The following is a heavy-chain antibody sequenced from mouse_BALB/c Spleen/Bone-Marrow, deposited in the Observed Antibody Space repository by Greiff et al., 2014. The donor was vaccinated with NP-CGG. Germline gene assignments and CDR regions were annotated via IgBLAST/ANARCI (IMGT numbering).Heavy chain of an antibody. D-gene: IGHD1-2*01. CDR1: GFSLTSYG. V-gene: IGHV2-9*02. J-gene: IGHJ4*01. Sequence: VQLQQSGPGLVAPSQSLSITCTVSGFSLTSYGVHWVRQPPGKGLEWLGVIWAGGSTNYSSALMSRLSISKDNSKSQVFLKMNSLQTDDTAIYYCARITTATGAMDYWGQGTSLTVSS. CDR2: IWAGGST. CDR3: ARITTATGAMDY.